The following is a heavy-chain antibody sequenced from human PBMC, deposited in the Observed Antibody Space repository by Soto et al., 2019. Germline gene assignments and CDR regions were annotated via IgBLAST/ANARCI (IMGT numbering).Heavy chain of an antibody. D-gene: IGHD1-1*01. CDR2: INPNSGGT. CDR3: ARGLISSVSVQRTSPEYNPNWFDP. CDR1: GYTFTGYD. V-gene: IGHV1-2*02. J-gene: IGHJ5*02. Sequence: ASVKVSCKASGYTFTGYDMHWVRQAPGQGLEWMGWINPNSGGTNYAQKFQGRVTMTRDTSISTAYMELSRLRSDDTAVYYCARGLISSVSVQRTSPEYNPNWFDPWGQGTLVTVSS.